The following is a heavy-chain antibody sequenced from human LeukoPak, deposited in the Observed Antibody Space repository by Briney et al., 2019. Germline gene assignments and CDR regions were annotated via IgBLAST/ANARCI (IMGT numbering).Heavy chain of an antibody. V-gene: IGHV1-2*02. D-gene: IGHD3-10*01. CDR1: GYTFAGYY. Sequence: ASVRVSFKASGYTFAGYYMHWVRQAPGEGLEWMGWINPNTGDTNDEPKFQGRVTMTRDRSISTAYMELNTLKSDDTAVYYCARAARRGSGVYSTTRYAMDAWGQGTTVTVSS. CDR2: INPNTGDT. CDR3: ARAARRGSGVYSTTRYAMDA. J-gene: IGHJ6*02.